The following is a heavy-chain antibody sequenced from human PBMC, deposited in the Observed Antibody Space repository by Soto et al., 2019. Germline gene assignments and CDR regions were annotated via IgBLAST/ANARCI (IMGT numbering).Heavy chain of an antibody. J-gene: IGHJ5*02. V-gene: IGHV4-59*01. CDR3: ARGIKVDWFDP. CDR2: IYYSGST. Sequence: SETLSLTCTVSGGSISSYYWSWIRQPPGKGLEWIGYIYYSGSTNYNPSLKSRVTISVDTSKNQFSLKLSSVTAADTAVYYCARGIKVDWFDPWGQGTLVTVSS. CDR1: GGSISSYY.